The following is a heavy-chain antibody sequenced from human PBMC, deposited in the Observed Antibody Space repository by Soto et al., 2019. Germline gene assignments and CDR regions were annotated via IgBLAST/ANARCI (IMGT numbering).Heavy chain of an antibody. CDR2: IYHGGTT. Sequence: QVQLQESGPGLVKPSQTLSLTGTVSGGSISSGGYFWSWIRQPPDQGLEWIGHIYHGGTTYNNPSLNSRITISVDTSKAQFSLKLSSVNAADTAVYYCARGPSGDKVDYWGQGILVTVSS. CDR3: ARGPSGDKVDY. V-gene: IGHV4-30-4*01. J-gene: IGHJ4*02. D-gene: IGHD7-27*01. CDR1: GGSISSGGYF.